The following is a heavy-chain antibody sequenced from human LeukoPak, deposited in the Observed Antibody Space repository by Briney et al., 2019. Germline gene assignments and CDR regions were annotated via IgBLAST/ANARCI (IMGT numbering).Heavy chain of an antibody. CDR1: GGTFSSYA. CDR3: ARGCSSWYGVSWFDP. Sequence: GASVKVSCKASGGTFSSYAISWVRQAPGQGLEWMGGIIPIFGTANYAQKFQGRVTITADKSTSTAYMELSSLRSEDTAVYYCARGCSSWYGVSWFDPWGQGTLVTVSS. J-gene: IGHJ5*02. CDR2: IIPIFGTA. D-gene: IGHD6-13*01. V-gene: IGHV1-69*06.